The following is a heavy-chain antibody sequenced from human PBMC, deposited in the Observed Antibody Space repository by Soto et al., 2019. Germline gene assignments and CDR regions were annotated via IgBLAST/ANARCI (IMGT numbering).Heavy chain of an antibody. J-gene: IGHJ3*02. CDR2: ISNRGDT. Sequence: EVQLVESGGGLVQPGGSLRLSCTASGFIVSDTYVNWVRQAPGKGLEWVSVISNRGDTHYADSVRGRCSLSRDISDNTLHHQMNNQKVEDTAVYYCAREPRYCRGASCSITGDAYDIWGQGTMVTVSS. CDR3: AREPRYCRGASCSITGDAYDI. CDR1: GFIVSDTY. V-gene: IGHV3-66*01. D-gene: IGHD2-15*01.